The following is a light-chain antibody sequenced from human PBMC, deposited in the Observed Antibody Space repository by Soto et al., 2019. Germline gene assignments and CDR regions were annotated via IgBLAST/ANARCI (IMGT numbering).Light chain of an antibody. J-gene: IGLJ1*01. V-gene: IGLV2-14*01. Sequence: SVLTRAASVSGSPGQSISISCTGTSSDVGGYNYVSWLQQHPGKVPKLIIYDVSSRPSGVSNRFSGSKSGNTASLTISGLQAEDEADYYCTSYTSSNTHVFGGGTKVTVL. CDR3: TSYTSSNTHV. CDR2: DVS. CDR1: SSDVGGYNY.